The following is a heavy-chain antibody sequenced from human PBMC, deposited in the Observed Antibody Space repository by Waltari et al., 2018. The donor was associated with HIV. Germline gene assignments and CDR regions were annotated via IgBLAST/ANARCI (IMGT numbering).Heavy chain of an antibody. CDR1: GFSFRSHS. D-gene: IGHD1-26*01. J-gene: IGHJ5*02. CDR2: ISSSSNFI. V-gene: IGHV3-21*01. Sequence: EVHLVESGGGLVKRGGSLRLSCAAPGFSFRSHSMNWVRQAPGKGLELVSSISSSSNFIYYADSVKGRFTISRDNAKNSLYLQMNSLRAEDTAVYYCARDGGSPPNRWFDPWGQGTLVTVSS. CDR3: ARDGGSPPNRWFDP.